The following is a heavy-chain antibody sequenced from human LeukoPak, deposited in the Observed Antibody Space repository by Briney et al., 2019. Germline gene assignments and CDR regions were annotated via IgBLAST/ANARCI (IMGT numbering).Heavy chain of an antibody. CDR3: AKRTMVRGVPRDYMDV. V-gene: IGHV3-23*01. CDR1: GFTFSSYA. CDR2: ISGSGSST. D-gene: IGHD3-10*01. Sequence: PGGSLRLSCAASGFTFSSYAMSGVRQAPGKGGEGVSGISGSGSSTYYADSVKGRFTISRDSSNNTLYLQMNSLRAEDTAVYYCAKRTMVRGVPRDYMDVWGKGTTVTVSS. J-gene: IGHJ6*03.